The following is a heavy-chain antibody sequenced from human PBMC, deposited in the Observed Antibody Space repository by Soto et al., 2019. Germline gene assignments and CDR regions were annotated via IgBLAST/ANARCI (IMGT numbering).Heavy chain of an antibody. CDR3: ARTTAVPNTLRSRYFFDY. CDR1: GGSVSDKTCY. Sequence: PGILSLTCSVSGGSVSDKTCYRGWIRQPPGTRLEWIGYVYCSGTTNYNPSLKSRATTPVDLSKNRLSMSISYVTTADTALYYCARTTAVPNTLRSRYFFDYWGQGTLVTV. J-gene: IGHJ4*02. D-gene: IGHD4-17*01. CDR2: VYCSGTT. V-gene: IGHV4-61*01.